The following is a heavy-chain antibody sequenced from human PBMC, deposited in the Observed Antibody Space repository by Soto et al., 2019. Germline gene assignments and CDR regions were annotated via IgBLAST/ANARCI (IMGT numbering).Heavy chain of an antibody. CDR3: AKDGGYSYGYSPRYYYGMDV. CDR1: GFTFSSYA. CDR2: ISGSGGST. D-gene: IGHD5-18*01. J-gene: IGHJ6*02. V-gene: IGHV3-23*01. Sequence: EVQLLESGGGLVQPGGSLRLSCAASGFTFSSYAMSWVRQAPGKGLEWVSAISGSGGSTYYADSVKGRFTISRDNSKITRYLQMNSLRAEDTAVYYCAKDGGYSYGYSPRYYYGMDVWGQGTTVTVSS.